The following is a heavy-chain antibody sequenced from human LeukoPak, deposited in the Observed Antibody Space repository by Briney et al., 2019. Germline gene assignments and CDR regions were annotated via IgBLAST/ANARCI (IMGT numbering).Heavy chain of an antibody. Sequence: SETLSLTCTVSGGSISSSSYYWGWIRQPPGKGLEWIGSIYYSGSTYYNPSLKSRVTISVDTSKNQFSLKLSSVTAADTAVYYCARRGGYGSGSYYFDYWGQGTLVTVSS. CDR3: ARRGGYGSGSYYFDY. V-gene: IGHV4-39*01. D-gene: IGHD3-10*01. CDR2: IYYSGST. J-gene: IGHJ4*02. CDR1: GGSISSSSYY.